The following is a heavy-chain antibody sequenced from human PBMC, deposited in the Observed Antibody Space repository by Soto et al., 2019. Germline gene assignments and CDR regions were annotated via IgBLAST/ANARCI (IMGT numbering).Heavy chain of an antibody. CDR3: ARDLPITYYYDSSGYLDAFDI. J-gene: IGHJ3*02. Sequence: QVQLVESGGGVVQPGRSLRLSCAASGFTFSSYGMHWVRQAPGKWLEWVAVIWYDGSNKYYADSVKGRFTISRDNSKNTLYLQMNSLRVDYTAVYYCARDLPITYYYDSSGYLDAFDIWGQGTMVTVSS. V-gene: IGHV3-33*01. D-gene: IGHD3-22*01. CDR2: IWYDGSNK. CDR1: GFTFSSYG.